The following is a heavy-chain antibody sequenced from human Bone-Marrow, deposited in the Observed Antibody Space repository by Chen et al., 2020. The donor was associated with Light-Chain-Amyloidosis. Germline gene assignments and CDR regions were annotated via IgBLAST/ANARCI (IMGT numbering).Heavy chain of an antibody. CDR1: GYTFPNYW. Sequence: EVQLEQSGPEVKKPGESLKISCKGSGYTFPNYWIGWVRQMPGKGLEWVGVIYPDDSDARYSPSFEGQVTSSADKSITTAYLQWRSLKASDTAMYYCARRRDGYNFDYWGQGTLVTVSS. CDR2: IYPDDSDA. V-gene: IGHV5-51*01. D-gene: IGHD5-12*01. CDR3: ARRRDGYNFDY. J-gene: IGHJ4*02.